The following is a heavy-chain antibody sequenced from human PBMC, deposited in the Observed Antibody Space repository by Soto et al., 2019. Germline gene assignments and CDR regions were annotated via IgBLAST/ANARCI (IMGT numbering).Heavy chain of an antibody. CDR1: SDSISGHY. J-gene: IGHJ4*02. CDR2: IYSSGET. V-gene: IGHV4-4*07. CDR3: ARASQCKSYFGCFAWLDY. D-gene: IGHD3-9*01. Sequence: SETLSLTCTVSSDSISGHYWAWVRQPAGKGLEWIGRIYSSGETNYNPSLTGRVIMSLDTSKNQFSLQLTSVTAADTAVYYCARASQCKSYFGCFAWLDYWGQGTLVTVSS.